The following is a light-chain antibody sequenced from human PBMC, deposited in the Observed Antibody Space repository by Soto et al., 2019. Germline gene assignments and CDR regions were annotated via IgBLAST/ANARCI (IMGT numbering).Light chain of an antibody. CDR3: QQYGSPRT. V-gene: IGKV3-20*01. J-gene: IGKJ1*01. CDR1: QSVSSSY. Sequence: IVLKQSPGTLSLSPGERATLACRASQSVSSSYLAWYKQKPGQAPRLLIYGASSRATGIPDRLSGSGSGTEFTLTISRLQPEDFAVYYCQQYGSPRTFGQGTKVDI. CDR2: GAS.